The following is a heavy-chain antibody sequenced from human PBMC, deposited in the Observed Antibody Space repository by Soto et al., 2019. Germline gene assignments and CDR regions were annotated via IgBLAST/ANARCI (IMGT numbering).Heavy chain of an antibody. CDR2: ISSSSSYI. J-gene: IGHJ5*02. D-gene: IGHD6-13*01. CDR1: GFTFSSYS. Sequence: GGSLRLSCAASGFTFSSYSMNWVRQAPGKGLEWVSSISSSSSYIYYADSVKGRFTISRDNAKNPLYLQMNSLRAEDTAVYYCARDRLPGIAAAGPNWFDPWGQGTLVTVSS. CDR3: ARDRLPGIAAAGPNWFDP. V-gene: IGHV3-21*01.